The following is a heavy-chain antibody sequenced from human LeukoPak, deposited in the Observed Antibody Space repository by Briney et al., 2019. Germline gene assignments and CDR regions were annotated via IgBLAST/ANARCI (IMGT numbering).Heavy chain of an antibody. Sequence: PGGSLRLSCAASGFTFSSYSMNWVRQAPGKGLEWVSYISSSGSTIYYADSVKGRFTISRDNAKNSLYLQMNSLRAEDTAVYYCARDYRFLEWSFDYWGQGTLVTVSS. CDR1: GFTFSSYS. V-gene: IGHV3-48*04. J-gene: IGHJ4*02. D-gene: IGHD3-3*01. CDR3: ARDYRFLEWSFDY. CDR2: ISSSGSTI.